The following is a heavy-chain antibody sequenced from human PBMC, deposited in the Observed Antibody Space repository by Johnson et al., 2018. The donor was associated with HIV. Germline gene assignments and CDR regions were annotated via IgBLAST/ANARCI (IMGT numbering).Heavy chain of an antibody. CDR2: VSYDESNK. D-gene: IGHD6-19*01. CDR1: GFTFSSYG. V-gene: IGHV3-30*18. J-gene: IGHJ3*02. Sequence: QVQLVESGGGVVQPGRSLRLSCAASGFTFSSYGMHWVRQAPGKGLEWVAVVSYDESNKYYADSVKGRFTISRDNSKNTLYLQMNSLTVEDTALYYCAKDRIRAVAGIPDAFDIWGQGTMVIASS. CDR3: AKDRIRAVAGIPDAFDI.